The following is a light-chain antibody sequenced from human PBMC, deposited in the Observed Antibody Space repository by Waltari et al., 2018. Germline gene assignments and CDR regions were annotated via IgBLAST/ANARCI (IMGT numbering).Light chain of an antibody. CDR2: DAS. Sequence: EIEMTQSPSTLSASVGERATITCRASQGISNSLAWYQQKPGKAPKLLLHDASRMASGVPARFSGSGSGTDYTLTISSLEPEDCATYYCQQYDTAPDTFGQGTKLEIK. V-gene: IGKV1-NL1*01. CDR1: QGISNS. J-gene: IGKJ2*01. CDR3: QQYDTAPDT.